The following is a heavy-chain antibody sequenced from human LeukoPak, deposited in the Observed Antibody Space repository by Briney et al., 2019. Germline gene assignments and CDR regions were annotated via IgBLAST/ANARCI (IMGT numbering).Heavy chain of an antibody. V-gene: IGHV4-38-2*01. CDR2: IYHSGST. CDR3: ARQTRDGYSYGPGVY. D-gene: IGHD5-18*01. CDR1: GYSISSGYY. Sequence: SETLSLTCAVSGYSISSGYYWGWIRQPPGKGLEWIGSIYHSGSTYYNPSLKSRVTISVDTSKNQLSLKLSSVTAADTAVYYCARQTRDGYSYGPGVYWGQGTLVTVSS. J-gene: IGHJ4*02.